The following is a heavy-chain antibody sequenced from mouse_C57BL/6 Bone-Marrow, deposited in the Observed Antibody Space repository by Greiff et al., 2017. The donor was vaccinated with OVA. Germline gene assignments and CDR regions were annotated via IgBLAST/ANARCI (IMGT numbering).Heavy chain of an antibody. CDR3: TRRGWLLRDAMDY. V-gene: IGHV5S21*01. D-gene: IGHD2-3*01. Sequence: EVQLQESGEGLVKPGGSLKLSCAASGFTFSSYAMSWVRQTPEKRLEWVAYISSGGDYIYYADTVKGRFTISRDNARNTLYLQMSSLKSEDTAMYYCTRRGWLLRDAMDYWGQGTSVTVSS. CDR2: ISSGGDYI. CDR1: GFTFSSYA. J-gene: IGHJ4*01.